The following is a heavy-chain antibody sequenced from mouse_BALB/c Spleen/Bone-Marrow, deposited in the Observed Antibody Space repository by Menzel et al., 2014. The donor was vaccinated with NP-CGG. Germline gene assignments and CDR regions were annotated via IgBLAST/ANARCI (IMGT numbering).Heavy chain of an antibody. CDR3: ARDFTTASYWYFDV. J-gene: IGHJ1*01. CDR1: GFTFTDYY. V-gene: IGHV7-3*02. CDR2: IRNKANGYTT. Sequence: EVKLMESGGGLVQPGGSLRLSCATSGFTFTDYYMSWVRQPPGKALEWLGFIRNKANGYTTEYSASVKGRFTISRDNSQSILYLQVNTLRAEDSATYYCARDFTTASYWYFDVWGAGTTVTVSS. D-gene: IGHD1-2*01.